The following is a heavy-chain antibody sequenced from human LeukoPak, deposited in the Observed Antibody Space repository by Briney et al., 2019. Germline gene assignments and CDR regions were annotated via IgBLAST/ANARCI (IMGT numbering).Heavy chain of an antibody. Sequence: GGSPRLSCTASGFTFSHHWMTWVRQAPGKGLEWVANIKEDGSEKDYEDSVKGRFTISRDNGKNSLYLQMNSLRGEDTAVYYCARLNWNYADYWGQGTLVTVST. CDR1: GFTFSHHW. J-gene: IGHJ4*02. CDR3: ARLNWNYADY. CDR2: IKEDGSEK. V-gene: IGHV3-7*03. D-gene: IGHD3-3*01.